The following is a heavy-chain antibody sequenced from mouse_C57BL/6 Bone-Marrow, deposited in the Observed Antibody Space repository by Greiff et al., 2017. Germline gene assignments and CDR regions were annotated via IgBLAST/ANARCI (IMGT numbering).Heavy chain of an antibody. D-gene: IGHD1-1*01. Sequence: QVQLQQPGAELVMPGASVKLSCKASGYTFTSSWMHWVKQRPGQGLEWIGEIDPSDSYTNYNQKFKGKSTLTVDKSSSTAYMQLSSLTSEASAVYYCARDYYYGSRWYFDVWGTGTTVTVSS. CDR3: ARDYYYGSRWYFDV. J-gene: IGHJ1*03. CDR2: IDPSDSYT. CDR1: GYTFTSSW. V-gene: IGHV1-69*01.